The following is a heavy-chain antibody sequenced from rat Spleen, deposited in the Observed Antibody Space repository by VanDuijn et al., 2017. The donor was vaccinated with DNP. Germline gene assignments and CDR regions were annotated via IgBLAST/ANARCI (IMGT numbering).Heavy chain of an antibody. CDR2: ISTGGGTT. D-gene: IGHD1-1*01. J-gene: IGHJ1*01. V-gene: IGHV5-7*01. CDR1: GFTFSDYN. Sequence: EVQLVESGGGLVQPGRSLKLSCAASGFTFSDYNMAWVRQTPKKGLEWVATISTGGGTTYYRDSVKGRFTISRDNAKGTLYLQMNSLRSEDTATYYCARGVYYYSATYWYFDFWGPGTMVTVSS. CDR3: ARGVYYYSATYWYFDF.